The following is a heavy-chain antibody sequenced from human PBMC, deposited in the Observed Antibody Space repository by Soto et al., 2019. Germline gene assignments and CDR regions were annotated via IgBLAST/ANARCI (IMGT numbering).Heavy chain of an antibody. Sequence: QVQLVQSGAEVKRPGSSVKVSCKASGDTFSFYSINWVRQAPGLGLEWMGRVNPILSLSNYAQRFQGRVTMTEDKSTSTDYMVISSLRSEDTAIYYCATSYGSGYRAFDYWGQGAQVIVSS. CDR3: ATSYGSGYRAFDY. V-gene: IGHV1-69*02. CDR2: VNPILSLS. J-gene: IGHJ4*02. D-gene: IGHD3-10*01. CDR1: GDTFSFYS.